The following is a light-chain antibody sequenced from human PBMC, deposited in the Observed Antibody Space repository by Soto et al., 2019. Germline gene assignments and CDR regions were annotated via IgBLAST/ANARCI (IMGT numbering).Light chain of an antibody. Sequence: EIVLTQSPGTLSLSPGERATLSCRASQSVSSSYLAWYQQKPGQAPRLLIYGASSRATGIPDRFSGSGSGTDFTLTISRLEPKEFAVYYWQQYGSSPWTFGQGTKVEIK. V-gene: IGKV3-20*01. CDR1: QSVSSSY. CDR3: QQYGSSPWT. J-gene: IGKJ1*01. CDR2: GAS.